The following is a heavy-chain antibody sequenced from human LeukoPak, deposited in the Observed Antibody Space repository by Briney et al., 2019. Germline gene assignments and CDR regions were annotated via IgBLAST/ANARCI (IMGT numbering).Heavy chain of an antibody. Sequence: GASVKVSCKAFGYTFTSNYMHWVRQAPGQGPEWMGVISPSGGSTTYAQKFQGRVTLTRDMSTSTDYLELSSLRSEDTAVYYCAKTVAGVYYFDYWGQGTLVTVSS. V-gene: IGHV1-46*01. CDR3: AKTVAGVYYFDY. CDR2: ISPSGGST. J-gene: IGHJ4*02. D-gene: IGHD6-19*01. CDR1: GYTFTSNY.